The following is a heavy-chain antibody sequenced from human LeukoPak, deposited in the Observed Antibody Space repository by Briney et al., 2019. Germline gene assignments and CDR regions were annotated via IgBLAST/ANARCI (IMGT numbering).Heavy chain of an antibody. CDR1: GFTFSSYA. Sequence: KAGGSLRLSCAASGFTFSSYAMSWVRQAPGKGLEWVSAISGSGGSTYYADSVKGRFTISRDNSKNTLYLQMNSLRAEDTAVCYCAKDLTNYYDSSGWEPFFDYWGQGTLVTVSS. J-gene: IGHJ4*02. CDR2: ISGSGGST. D-gene: IGHD3-22*01. V-gene: IGHV3-23*01. CDR3: AKDLTNYYDSSGWEPFFDY.